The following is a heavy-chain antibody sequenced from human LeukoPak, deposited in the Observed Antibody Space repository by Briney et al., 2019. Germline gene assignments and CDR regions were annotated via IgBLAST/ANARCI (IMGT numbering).Heavy chain of an antibody. J-gene: IGHJ4*02. CDR3: VRDPHHDSSGYYHSFDS. Sequence: PGGSLRLSCAASGFTLRRYWMSWVRQAPGKGLEWVANIQQDGGEKYYVDSVKGRFTISRDNAKNSLYLQMNSLRAEDTAVYYCVRDPHHDSSGYYHSFDSWGQGTLVTVSS. V-gene: IGHV3-7*01. D-gene: IGHD3-22*01. CDR1: GFTLRRYW. CDR2: IQQDGGEK.